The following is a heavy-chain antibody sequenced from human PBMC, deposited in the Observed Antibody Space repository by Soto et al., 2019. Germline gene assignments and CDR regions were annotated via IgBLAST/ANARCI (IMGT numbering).Heavy chain of an antibody. CDR1: GFTFSRYG. CDR2: ISYDGSNK. CDR3: APWFGAFDY. Sequence: QVQLVESGGCVVQPGRSLRLSCAASGFTFSRYGMHWVRQAPGNGLEWVAVISYDGSNKYYADSVKGRFTISRDNSKNTLYLQMNSLRAEDTAVYYCAPWFGAFDYWGQGTLVTVSS. V-gene: IGHV3-30*03. D-gene: IGHD3-10*01. J-gene: IGHJ4*02.